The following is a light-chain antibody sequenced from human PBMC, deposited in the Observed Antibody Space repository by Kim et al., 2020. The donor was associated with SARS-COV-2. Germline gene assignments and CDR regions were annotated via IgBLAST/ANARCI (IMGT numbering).Light chain of an antibody. Sequence: GQKVTISCSGSSSNIGNNYVSWYQQFPGTAPKLLIYDNNKRPSGIPDRFSGSKSGTSATLGITGLQTGDEADYYCGTWDSSLSALVFGGGTKVTVL. V-gene: IGLV1-51*01. CDR2: DNN. CDR1: SSNIGNNY. CDR3: GTWDSSLSALV. J-gene: IGLJ2*01.